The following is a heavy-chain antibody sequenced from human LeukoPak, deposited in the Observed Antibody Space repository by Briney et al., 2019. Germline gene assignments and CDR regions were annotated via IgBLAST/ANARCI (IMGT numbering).Heavy chain of an antibody. CDR2: INHSGST. Sequence: SETLSLTCAVYGGSFSGYYWSWIRQPPGKGLEWIGEINHSGSTNYNPSLKSRVTISVDTSKNQFSLKLSSVTAADTAVYYCARVHYYDSSGYYLDIDYWGQGTLVTVSS. J-gene: IGHJ4*02. D-gene: IGHD3-22*01. CDR3: ARVHYYDSSGYYLDIDY. V-gene: IGHV4-34*01. CDR1: GGSFSGYY.